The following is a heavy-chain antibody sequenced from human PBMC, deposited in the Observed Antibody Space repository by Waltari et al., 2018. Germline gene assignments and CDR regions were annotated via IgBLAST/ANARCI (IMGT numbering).Heavy chain of an antibody. CDR1: GGSLSSYY. Sequence: QVQLQESGPGLVTPSETLSLTCTVSGGSLSSYYWSWIRQPPGKGLEWIGYIYYSGSTNYNPSLKSRVTISVDTSKNQLSLKLSSVTAADTAVYYCASLYSSGWYDAFDIWGQGTMVTVSS. CDR2: IYYSGST. D-gene: IGHD6-19*01. J-gene: IGHJ3*02. V-gene: IGHV4-59*08. CDR3: ASLYSSGWYDAFDI.